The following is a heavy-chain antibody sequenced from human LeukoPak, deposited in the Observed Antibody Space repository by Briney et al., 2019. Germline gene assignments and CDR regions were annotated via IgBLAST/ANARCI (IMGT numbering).Heavy chain of an antibody. Sequence: GRSLRLSCAASGFTFSSYAMHWVRQAPGKGLEWVAVISYDGSNKYYADSVKGRFTISRDNSKNTLYLQMNSLRAEDTAVYYCARGIRRVLLWSGEFDYWGQGTLVTVSS. CDR3: ARGIRRVLLWSGEFDY. CDR1: GFTFSSYA. CDR2: ISYDGSNK. V-gene: IGHV3-30-3*01. D-gene: IGHD3-10*01. J-gene: IGHJ4*02.